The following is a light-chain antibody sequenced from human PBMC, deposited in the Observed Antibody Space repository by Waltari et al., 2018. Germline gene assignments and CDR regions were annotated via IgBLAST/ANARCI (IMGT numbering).Light chain of an antibody. CDR2: KAF. CDR3: QQYNSFPYS. CDR1: QSISSW. V-gene: IGKV1-5*03. Sequence: DIQMTQSPSTLSASVGDRVTITCRASQSISSWLAWYQQKPGKATKFRMHKAFRLESGVPSRCSGSGAGTEFTLTISSLQPDDFATYYCQQYNSFPYSFGQGTKLEIK. J-gene: IGKJ2*01.